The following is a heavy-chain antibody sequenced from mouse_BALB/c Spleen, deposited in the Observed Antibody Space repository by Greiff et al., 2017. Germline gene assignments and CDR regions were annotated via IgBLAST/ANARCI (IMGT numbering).Heavy chain of an antibody. CDR1: GYTFTSYW. V-gene: IGHV1S41*01. J-gene: IGHJ2*01. Sequence: DLVKPGASVKLSCKASGYTFTSYWINWIKQRPGQGLEWIGRIAPGSGSTYYNEMFKGKATLTVDTSSSTAYIQLSSLSSEDSAVYFCAREGPYNYDYWGEGATLTVSP. CDR2: IAPGSGST. CDR3: AREGPYNYDY. D-gene: IGHD1-3*01.